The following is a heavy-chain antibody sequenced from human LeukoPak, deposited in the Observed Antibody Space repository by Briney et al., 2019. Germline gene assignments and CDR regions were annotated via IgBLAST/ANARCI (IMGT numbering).Heavy chain of an antibody. CDR1: GYSISSGYY. J-gene: IGHJ4*02. V-gene: IGHV4-38-2*02. Sequence: SETLSLTCTVSGYSISSGYYWGWIRQPPGKGLEWIGSIYHSGSTNYNPSLKSRVTISVDTSKNQFSLKLSSVTAADTAVYYCARHSGGGWYYYDSSGADYFDYWGQGTLVTVSS. D-gene: IGHD3-22*01. CDR2: IYHSGST. CDR3: ARHSGGGWYYYDSSGADYFDY.